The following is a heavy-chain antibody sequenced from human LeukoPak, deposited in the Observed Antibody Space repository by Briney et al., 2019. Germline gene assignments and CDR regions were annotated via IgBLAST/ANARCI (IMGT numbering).Heavy chain of an antibody. D-gene: IGHD3-3*01. CDR3: ASRPNYDFYSGGNY. J-gene: IGHJ4*02. CDR1: GGSFSGYY. V-gene: IGHV4-34*01. CDR2: INHSGST. Sequence: SEILSLTCAVNGGSFSGYYWSWIRQPPGKGLEWIGKINHSGSTNYNPSLKSRVTISVDTSKNQFSLKLSSVTAADTAVYYCASRPNYDFYSGGNYWGQGTLVTVSS.